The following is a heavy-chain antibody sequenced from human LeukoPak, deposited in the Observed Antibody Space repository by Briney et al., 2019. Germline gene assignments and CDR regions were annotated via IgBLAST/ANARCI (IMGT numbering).Heavy chain of an antibody. CDR2: INSDGSST. J-gene: IGHJ6*02. V-gene: IGHV3-74*01. D-gene: IGHD1-1*01. Sequence: GGSLRLSCAASGFTFSSYWMHWVRQAPGKGLVWVSRINSDGSSTSYADSVKGRFTISRDNAKNTLYLQMNSLRAEDTAVYYCARGPDWNYYYYYGMDVWGQGTTVTVSS. CDR3: ARGPDWNYYYYYGMDV. CDR1: GFTFSSYW.